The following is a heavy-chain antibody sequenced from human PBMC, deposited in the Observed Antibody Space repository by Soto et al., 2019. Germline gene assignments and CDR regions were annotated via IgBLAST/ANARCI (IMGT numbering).Heavy chain of an antibody. CDR2: IERDDEDK. D-gene: IGHD1-20*01. CDR3: ARSIRGPRRFNGMDV. V-gene: IGHV2-70*13. J-gene: IGHJ6*02. CDR1: GFSLTSPGLC. Sequence: SGPTLVNPTAALTLTYNFYGFSLTSPGLCVSWIRQSPGKALEWHELIERDDEDKNYSTSRKTRLTIAKDTRKTQVVLTMANMEPADTATYYCARSIRGPRRFNGMDVWGQGTTVTVSS.